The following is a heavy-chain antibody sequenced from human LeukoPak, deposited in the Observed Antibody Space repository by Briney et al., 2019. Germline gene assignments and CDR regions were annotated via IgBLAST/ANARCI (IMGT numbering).Heavy chain of an antibody. CDR1: GFTFDNYA. CDR3: AKVRSGYYRDDYFDY. D-gene: IGHD3-22*01. J-gene: IGHJ4*02. CDR2: ISWNSDTI. V-gene: IGHV3-9*01. Sequence: PGRSLRLSCAASGFTFDNYAMHWVRQVPGKGLEWVSGISWNSDTIGYADSVKGRFTISRDNGKNSLDLQMNSLRAEDTALYYCAKVRSGYYRDDYFDYWGLGTRVTVSS.